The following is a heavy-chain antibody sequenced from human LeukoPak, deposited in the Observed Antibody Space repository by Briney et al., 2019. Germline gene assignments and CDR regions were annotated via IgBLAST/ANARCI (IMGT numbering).Heavy chain of an antibody. V-gene: IGHV3-48*01. Sequence: GGSLRLSCAASGFTFSSYSMNWVRQAPGRGLEWVSYISSTSGTIYYADSVKGRFTISRDNAKNSLYLQMNSLRAEDTAVYYCARGYYDVLTGYFDWGQGTLVTVSS. J-gene: IGHJ4*02. CDR1: GFTFSSYS. D-gene: IGHD3-9*01. CDR2: ISSTSGTI. CDR3: ARGYYDVLTGYFD.